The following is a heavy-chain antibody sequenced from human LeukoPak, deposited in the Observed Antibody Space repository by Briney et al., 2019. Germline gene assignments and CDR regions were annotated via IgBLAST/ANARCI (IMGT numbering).Heavy chain of an antibody. CDR3: SKQKVTWTKLLTKKCFDI. CDR2: IYTSGST. V-gene: IGHV4-4*09. J-gene: IGHJ3*02. D-gene: IGHD2-21*02. CDR1: GSISSYY. Sequence: SETLSLTCTVSGSISSYYWSWIRQPPGKGLEWIGYIYTSGSTNYNPSLKSRVTISVDTSNNQFSLDLSSCTPANNAVYYLSKQKVTWTKLLTKKCFDILGQGTKGTGSS.